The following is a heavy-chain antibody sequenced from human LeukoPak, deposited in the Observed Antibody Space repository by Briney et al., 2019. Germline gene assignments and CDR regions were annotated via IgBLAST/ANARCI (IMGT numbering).Heavy chain of an antibody. Sequence: PGGSLRLSCAASGFTFDDYTMHWVRQAPGKGLEWVSLISWDGGSTYYADSVKGRFTISRDNSKNTLYLQMNSLRAEDTAVYYCARDFTGIDYWGQGTLVTVSS. D-gene: IGHD2-8*02. CDR3: ARDFTGIDY. J-gene: IGHJ4*02. CDR1: GFTFDDYT. V-gene: IGHV3-43*01. CDR2: ISWDGGST.